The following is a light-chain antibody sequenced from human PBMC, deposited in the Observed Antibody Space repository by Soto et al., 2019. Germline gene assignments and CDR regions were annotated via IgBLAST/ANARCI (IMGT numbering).Light chain of an antibody. CDR2: AVR. Sequence: QSALTQPHSVSGSPGQSVTISCTGTNSDVGRYNSVSWYQQLPGKAPQLIISAVRQRPSGVPDRFSGSKSGTSASLAITGLQGEDEANYYCQSYDTSLSGVIFGAGTKVTVL. CDR3: QSYDTSLSGVI. J-gene: IGLJ2*01. V-gene: IGLV2-11*01. CDR1: NSDVGRYNS.